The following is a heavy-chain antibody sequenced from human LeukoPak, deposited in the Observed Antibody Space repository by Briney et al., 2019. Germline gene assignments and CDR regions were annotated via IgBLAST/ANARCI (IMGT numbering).Heavy chain of an antibody. D-gene: IGHD3-3*01. V-gene: IGHV4-34*01. Sequence: SETLSLTCAVYGGSFSGYYWSWIRQPPGKGLEWIGEINHSGSTNYNPSLKSRVTISVDTSKNQFSLKLSSVTAADTAVYYCARGRHKQWGFLEWSSKYYYYYYYMDVWGKGTTVTVSS. J-gene: IGHJ6*03. CDR3: ARGRHKQWGFLEWSSKYYYYYYYMDV. CDR2: INHSGST. CDR1: GGSFSGYY.